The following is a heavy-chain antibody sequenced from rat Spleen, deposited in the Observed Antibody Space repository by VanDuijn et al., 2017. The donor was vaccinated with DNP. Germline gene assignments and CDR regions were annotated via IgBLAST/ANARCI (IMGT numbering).Heavy chain of an antibody. CDR3: ARWNNSGYYFDY. V-gene: IGHV5-25*01. Sequence: EVQLVVSGGGLVQPGRSLKLSCTASGFTFGDYYMSWVRQAPSMGLEWVASISPDGGNTYYRDSVTGRFTISRDNAKSSLYLQMNSLRSEDMATYYWARWNNSGYYFDYWGQGVMVTVSS. J-gene: IGHJ2*01. D-gene: IGHD4-3*01. CDR2: ISPDGGNT. CDR1: GFTFGDYY.